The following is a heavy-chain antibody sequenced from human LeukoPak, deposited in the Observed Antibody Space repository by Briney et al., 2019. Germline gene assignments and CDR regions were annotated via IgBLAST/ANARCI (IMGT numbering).Heavy chain of an antibody. CDR1: GFTFSSYA. J-gene: IGHJ4*02. D-gene: IGHD3-9*01. V-gene: IGHV3-30-3*01. CDR2: ISYDGSNK. CDR3: AREGLILTGYSPGRYYFDY. Sequence: PGGSLRLSCAASGFTFSSYAMHWVRQAPGKGLEWVAVISYDGSNKYYADSVKGRFTISRDNSKNTLYLQMNSLRAEDTAMYYCAREGLILTGYSPGRYYFDYWGQGTLVTVSS.